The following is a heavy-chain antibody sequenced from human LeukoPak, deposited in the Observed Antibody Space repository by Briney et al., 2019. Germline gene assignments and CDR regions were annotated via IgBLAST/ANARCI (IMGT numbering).Heavy chain of an antibody. Sequence: GGSLRLSCAASGFTVCSNYMSWVPPAPGEGVGWVLVIYSGGSTYYADSVKGRFTISRDNSKNTLYLQMNSLRAEDTAVYYCARGYGGNSPFDYWGQGTLVTVSS. CDR1: GFTVCSNY. J-gene: IGHJ4*02. CDR3: ARGYGGNSPFDY. D-gene: IGHD4-23*01. CDR2: IYSGGST. V-gene: IGHV3-53*01.